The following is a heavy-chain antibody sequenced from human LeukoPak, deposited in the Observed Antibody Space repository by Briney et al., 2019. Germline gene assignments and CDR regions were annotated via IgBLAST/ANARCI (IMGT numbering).Heavy chain of an antibody. D-gene: IGHD6-19*01. V-gene: IGHV3-30*02. Sequence: GGSLRLSCAASGFIFSNYGIHWVRQGPGKGLEWVAYIHYDGSIKLYGDSVKGRFTISRVNSKNTLYLQMNSLRPEDTAIYYCAKDVVGQQWLENYWGQGTLVTVSS. CDR3: AKDVVGQQWLENY. CDR1: GFIFSNYG. J-gene: IGHJ4*02. CDR2: IHYDGSIK.